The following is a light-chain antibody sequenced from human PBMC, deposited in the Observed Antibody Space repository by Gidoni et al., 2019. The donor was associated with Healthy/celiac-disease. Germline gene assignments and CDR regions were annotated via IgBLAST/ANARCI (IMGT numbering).Light chain of an antibody. CDR2: DVS. CDR1: SSDVGGYNY. J-gene: IGLJ2*01. V-gene: IGLV2-14*01. Sequence: QSAMTQPATVSGSPGQSNTLSCPGTSSDVGGYNYVSWYQQHPGKAPKLMIYDVSNRPSGVSNRVSGSKSGNTASLTISGLQAEDEADYYCSSYTSSSTLGVVFGGGTKLTVL. CDR3: SSYTSSSTLGVV.